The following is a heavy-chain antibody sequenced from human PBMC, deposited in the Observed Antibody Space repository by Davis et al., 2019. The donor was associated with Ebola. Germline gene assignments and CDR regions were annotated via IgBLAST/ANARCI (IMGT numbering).Heavy chain of an antibody. D-gene: IGHD4-23*01. CDR2: ITHGGST. CDR1: GGSFSGHY. V-gene: IGHV4-34*01. J-gene: IGHJ4*02. Sequence: MPGGSLRLSCAVYGGSFSGHYWSWIRQPPGKGLEWIGEITHGGSTNYNPSLKTRVTMSVDTSKNQFSLKLSSVTAADTAVYYCARGSDGGNSADSWGQGTLVTVSS. CDR3: ARGSDGGNSADS.